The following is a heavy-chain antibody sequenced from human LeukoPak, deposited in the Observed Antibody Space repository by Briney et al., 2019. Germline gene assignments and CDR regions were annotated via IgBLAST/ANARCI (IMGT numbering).Heavy chain of an antibody. D-gene: IGHD3-9*01. J-gene: IGHJ4*02. CDR1: GFTFSNAW. CDR2: IKSKIDGGTT. CDR3: TTILDYDILTGYLYRGGY. V-gene: IGHV3-15*01. Sequence: TPGGSLRLSCAASGFTFSNAWMSWVRQAPGKGREWVARIKSKIDGGTTDYAAPVKGRFTISRDDSKNTLYLQMNSLKTEDTAVYYCTTILDYDILTGYLYRGGYWGQGTLVTVSS.